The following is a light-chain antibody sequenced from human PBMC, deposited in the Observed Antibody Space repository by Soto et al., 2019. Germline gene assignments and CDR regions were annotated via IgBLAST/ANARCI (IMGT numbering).Light chain of an antibody. V-gene: IGLV2-14*01. CDR3: SSSTSSRLYV. CDR1: SSDVGGYNS. CDR2: DVS. J-gene: IGLJ1*01. Sequence: QSALTQPASVSGSPGQSITISCTGTSSDVGGYNSVSWYQQHPGKAPKLMIYDVSNRPSGVSNRFSGSKSGNTASLTISGLQAEDEADYYCSSSTSSRLYVFGTGTKLTVL.